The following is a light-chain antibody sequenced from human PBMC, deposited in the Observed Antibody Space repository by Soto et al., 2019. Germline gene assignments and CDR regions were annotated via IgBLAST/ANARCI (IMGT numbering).Light chain of an antibody. CDR2: EVS. J-gene: IGLJ1*01. Sequence: QSVLTQPPSASGSPGQSVTISCTGTSSDVGGYNYVSWYQQHPGKAPKLMIYEVSKRPSGIPDRFSGSKSGNTASLTVSGLQAEDEADYYCSSYAGSNVPYFFRTGNKVPV. CDR3: SSYAGSNVPYF. CDR1: SSDVGGYNY. V-gene: IGLV2-8*01.